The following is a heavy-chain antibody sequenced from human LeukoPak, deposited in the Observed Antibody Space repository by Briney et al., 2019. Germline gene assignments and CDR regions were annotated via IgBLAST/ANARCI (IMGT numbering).Heavy chain of an antibody. CDR1: GDSVSSKTAT. D-gene: IGHD3-9*01. V-gene: IGHV6-1*01. Sequence: SQTLSLTCAISGDSVSSKTATWNWIRQSPSRGLEWLGRTYFRSKWYYDYTMSVKGRVSISPDTSKNHFSLHLDSVTPEDTAVYYCARDHWYDILSFDYWGQGTLVTVSS. CDR2: TYFRSKWYY. CDR3: ARDHWYDILSFDY. J-gene: IGHJ4*02.